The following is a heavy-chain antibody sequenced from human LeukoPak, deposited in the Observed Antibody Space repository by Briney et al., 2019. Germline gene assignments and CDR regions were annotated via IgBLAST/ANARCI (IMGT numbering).Heavy chain of an antibody. Sequence: SETLSLTCIVSGGSISSGGYYWSWIRQPPGKGLEWIGYIYHSGSTNYSPSLKSRVTISVDTSKNQFSLKLSSVTAADTAVYYCARRTVTTETRTYYYYGMDVWGQGTTVTVSS. CDR3: ARRTVTTETRTYYYYGMDV. V-gene: IGHV4-61*08. CDR1: GGSISSGGYY. J-gene: IGHJ6*02. CDR2: IYHSGST. D-gene: IGHD4-17*01.